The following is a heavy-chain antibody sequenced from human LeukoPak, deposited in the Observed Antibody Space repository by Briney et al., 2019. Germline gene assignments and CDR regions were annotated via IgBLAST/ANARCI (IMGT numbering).Heavy chain of an antibody. D-gene: IGHD6-19*01. Sequence: ASVKVSCKASGYTFTGYYMHWVRQAPGQGLEWMGWINPNSGGTNYAQKFQGRVTMTRDTSISTAYMELSRLRSDDTAVYYCARDLLAVAGTARCSWFDPWGQGTLVTVSS. CDR1: GYTFTGYY. CDR3: ARDLLAVAGTARCSWFDP. CDR2: INPNSGGT. J-gene: IGHJ5*02. V-gene: IGHV1-2*02.